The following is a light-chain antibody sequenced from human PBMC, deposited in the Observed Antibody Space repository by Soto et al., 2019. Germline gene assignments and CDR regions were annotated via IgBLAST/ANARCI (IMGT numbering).Light chain of an antibody. V-gene: IGKV1-39*01. CDR3: EQSYSLWT. CDR2: GTS. Sequence: DIKMTQSPSSLSASVGDRVTITCRASQSISNYLNWYQQKPEKDPKLLIYGTSSLHSGVPSRFSGSGSGTDFTLTISSLQPEDNATYYCEQSYSLWTFGQGTKVEIK. J-gene: IGKJ1*01. CDR1: QSISNY.